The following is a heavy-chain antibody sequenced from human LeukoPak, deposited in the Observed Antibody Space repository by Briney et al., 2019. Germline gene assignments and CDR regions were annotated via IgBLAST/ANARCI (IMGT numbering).Heavy chain of an antibody. Sequence: GGSLRLSCAASGFTLSSYGMHWVRQAPGKGLEWVAFISHDGNKKYYADSVKGRFTISRDNPKNTLYLQMNSLRPEDTALYYCAKGLTLAAMVTGPDYWGQGTLVTVST. J-gene: IGHJ4*02. CDR2: ISHDGNKK. CDR1: GFTLSSYG. D-gene: IGHD5-18*01. CDR3: AKGLTLAAMVTGPDY. V-gene: IGHV3-30*18.